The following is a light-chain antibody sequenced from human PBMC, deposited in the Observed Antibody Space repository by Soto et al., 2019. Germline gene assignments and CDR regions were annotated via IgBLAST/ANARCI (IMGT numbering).Light chain of an antibody. CDR2: AAT. J-gene: IGKJ1*01. Sequence: DIHMTQSPSTLSASVGDRVTITCRASQTIDTYLNWYQHKPGTAPKVLIYAATYLQNGVPSRFSGTGSGADFTLTISSLQPEDFATYYCQQNFNFPRTFGQGTKVDI. CDR3: QQNFNFPRT. CDR1: QTIDTY. V-gene: IGKV1-39*01.